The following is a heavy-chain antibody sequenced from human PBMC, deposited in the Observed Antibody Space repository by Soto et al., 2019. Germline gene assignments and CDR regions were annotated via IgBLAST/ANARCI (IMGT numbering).Heavy chain of an antibody. J-gene: IGHJ5*02. Sequence: EVQLVESGGGLIQPGGSLRLSCAVSGVTVNTNYMSWVRQAPGKGLEWVSVIYSGGRTDYADSVRGRFTISRDNSKNTVYLQMNTLRVEDTAVYYCASRTWDLGGFDPWGQGTQVTVSS. CDR2: IYSGGRT. CDR1: GVTVNTNY. D-gene: IGHD3-10*01. V-gene: IGHV3-53*01. CDR3: ASRTWDLGGFDP.